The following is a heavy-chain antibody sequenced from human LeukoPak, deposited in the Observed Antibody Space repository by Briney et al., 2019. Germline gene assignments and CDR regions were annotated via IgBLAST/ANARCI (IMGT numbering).Heavy chain of an antibody. CDR1: GFTFSRYS. V-gene: IGHV3-7*01. CDR3: ARATPTYRYDYVWGSYRYPPPGFDY. CDR2: IKQDGSEK. Sequence: QSGGSLRLSCAASGFTFSRYSMNWVRQAPGKGLEWVANIKQDGSEKYYVDSVKGRFTISRDNAKNSLYLQMNSLRAEDTAVYYCARATPTYRYDYVWGSYRYPPPGFDYWGQGTLVTVSS. J-gene: IGHJ4*02. D-gene: IGHD3-16*02.